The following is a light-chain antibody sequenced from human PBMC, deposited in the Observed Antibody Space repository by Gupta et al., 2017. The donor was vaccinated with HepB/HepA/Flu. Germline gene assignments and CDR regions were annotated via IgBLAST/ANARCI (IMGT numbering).Light chain of an antibody. CDR1: QSFSSY. CDR3: QQRSNWTPSLT. CDR2: EAA. J-gene: IGKJ4*01. Sequence: EIVLPQSPATLSLSPGERATLSCGAGQSFSSYLALYQQKPGQAPTLLLNEAANRATGMPARLSGRGSGTDFTRTISSLEPEDVAGDYCQQRSNWTPSLTFGGGTKVEIK. V-gene: IGKV3-11*01.